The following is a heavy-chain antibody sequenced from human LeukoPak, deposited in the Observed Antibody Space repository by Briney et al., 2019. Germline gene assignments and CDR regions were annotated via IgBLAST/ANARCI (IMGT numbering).Heavy chain of an antibody. D-gene: IGHD3-3*02. J-gene: IGHJ5*02. V-gene: IGHV4-4*02. Sequence: PGGSLRLSCAASGFTFSNYAMSWVRQAPGKGLEWIGEIYHSGSTNYNPSLKSRVTISVDKSKNQFSLKLSSVTAADTAVYYCARVSMQNWFDPWGQGTLVTVSS. CDR1: GFTFSNYAM. CDR3: ARVSMQNWFDP. CDR2: IYHSGST.